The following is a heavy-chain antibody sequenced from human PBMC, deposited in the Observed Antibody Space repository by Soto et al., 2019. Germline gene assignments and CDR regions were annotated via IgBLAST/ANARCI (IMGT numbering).Heavy chain of an antibody. J-gene: IGHJ4*02. CDR3: ARSHVAMIHPFEY. CDR2: TYHTGST. Sequence: QVQLQESGPGLVKPSQTLSLTCTVSGVSISSGGYYWSWIRQHPGKGLEWIGYTYHTGSTYHNPSLKGRVTISVDTSNNQFSLNLSSVTAADTAVYHCARSHVAMIHPFEYWGQGTLVTVSS. D-gene: IGHD3-22*01. CDR1: GVSISSGGYY. V-gene: IGHV4-31*03.